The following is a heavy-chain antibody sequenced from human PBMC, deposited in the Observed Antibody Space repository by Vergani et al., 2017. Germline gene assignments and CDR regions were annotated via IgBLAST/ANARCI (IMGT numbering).Heavy chain of an antibody. D-gene: IGHD3-22*01. Sequence: QVQLVESGGGVVQPVGSLRLSCVASGFAFRTYGMHWVRQAPGKGLEWVAIIWYDGSNTYYADSVKGRFTVSRDNSRNTLFLQMNSLRVEDTAVYYCARSRYDSSGFSTIFRYWGQGTRVTVS. J-gene: IGHJ4*02. V-gene: IGHV3-33*01. CDR2: IWYDGSNT. CDR3: ARSRYDSSGFSTIFRY. CDR1: GFAFRTYG.